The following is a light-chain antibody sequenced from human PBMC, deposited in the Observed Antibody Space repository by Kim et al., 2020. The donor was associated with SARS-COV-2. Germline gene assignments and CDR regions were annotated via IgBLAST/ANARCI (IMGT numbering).Light chain of an antibody. CDR3: QAWDSSTWV. J-gene: IGLJ3*02. CDR1: KLGDEY. Sequence: SVSPGQTVSMTCSGDKLGDEYVCRYRQTPGQSPVLVIYQDTKRPSGIPERFSGSNSGNTATLTISGTQVMDEADYYCQAWDSSTWVFGGGTKLTVL. CDR2: QDT. V-gene: IGLV3-1*01.